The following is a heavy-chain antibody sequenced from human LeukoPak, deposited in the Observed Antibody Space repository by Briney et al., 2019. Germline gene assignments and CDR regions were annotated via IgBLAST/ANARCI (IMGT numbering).Heavy chain of an antibody. CDR3: AELGITMIGGV. V-gene: IGHV3-48*03. J-gene: IGHJ6*04. CDR1: GFTCSSYE. CDR2: ISSSGGTI. D-gene: IGHD3-10*02. Sequence: GGSLRLSCAASGFTCSSYEMNWVRQAPGKGLEWVSYISSSGGTIYYADSVKGRFTISRDNAKNSLYLQMNSLRAEDTAVYYCAELGITMIGGVWGKGTTVTISS.